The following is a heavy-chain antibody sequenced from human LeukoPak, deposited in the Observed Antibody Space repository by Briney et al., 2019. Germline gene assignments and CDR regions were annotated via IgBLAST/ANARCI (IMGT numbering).Heavy chain of an antibody. CDR3: ARADDYYGSGSYYRGFGY. CDR1: GGSISSGDYY. CDR2: IYYSGST. Sequence: SETLSLTYTVSGGSISSGDYYWSWIRQPPGKGLEWIGYIYYSGSTYYNPSLKSRVTISVDTSKNQFSLKLSSVTAADTAVYYCARADDYYGSGSYYRGFGYWGQGTLVTVSS. D-gene: IGHD3-10*01. J-gene: IGHJ4*02. V-gene: IGHV4-30-4*01.